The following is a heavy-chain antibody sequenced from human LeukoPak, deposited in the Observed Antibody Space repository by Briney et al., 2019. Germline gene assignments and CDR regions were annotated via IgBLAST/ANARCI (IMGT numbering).Heavy chain of an antibody. Sequence: ASVKVSCKASGYTFTGYYMHWVRQAPGQGLEWMGWINPNSGGTNYAQKFQGRVTMTRDTSISTAYMELSRLRSDDTAVYYCARDRVVPDVWYYYYGMDVWGQGTTVTVSS. J-gene: IGHJ6*02. CDR2: INPNSGGT. D-gene: IGHD2-21*02. CDR1: GYTFTGYY. V-gene: IGHV1-2*02. CDR3: ARDRVVPDVWYYYYGMDV.